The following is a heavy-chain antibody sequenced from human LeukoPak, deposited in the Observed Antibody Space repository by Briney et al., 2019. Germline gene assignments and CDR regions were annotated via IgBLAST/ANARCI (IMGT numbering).Heavy chain of an antibody. D-gene: IGHD6-19*01. J-gene: IGHJ6*03. V-gene: IGHV3-7*01. CDR2: INHDGSKQ. CDR1: GVTFSAYW. Sequence: GGSLRLSCVASGVTFSAYWMSWVRQLAGKGLQWVANINHDGSKQYYVDSMKGRFAISRDNAKNSLYLQMNTLRPEDTAVYYCARGPSSSGFDHYYYYMDVWGKGTTVTISS. CDR3: ARGPSSSGFDHYYYYMDV.